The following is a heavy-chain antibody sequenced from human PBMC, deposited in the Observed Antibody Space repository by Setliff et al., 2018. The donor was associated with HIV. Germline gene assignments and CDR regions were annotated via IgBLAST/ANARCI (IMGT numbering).Heavy chain of an antibody. CDR1: GGSFSGYH. J-gene: IGHJ2*01. Sequence: SETLSLTCAAYGGSFSGYHWNWIRQFPGKGLEWIGEINHSGSTNYNPSLKSRITISVDTSKKQFSLKLNSVTAADTAVYYCARGPAEWQIVVVPAAHWYFDLWGRGTLVTISS. CDR3: ARGPAEWQIVVVPAAHWYFDL. D-gene: IGHD2-2*01. CDR2: INHSGST. V-gene: IGHV4-34*01.